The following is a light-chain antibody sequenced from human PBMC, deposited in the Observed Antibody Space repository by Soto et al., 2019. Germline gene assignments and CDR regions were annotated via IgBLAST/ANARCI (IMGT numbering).Light chain of an antibody. V-gene: IGLV2-23*01. CDR1: STDVGSYNL. CDR3: GTWDTSLSGWV. J-gene: IGLJ3*02. Sequence: QSALTQPASVSGSPGQSITISCTGTSTDVGSYNLVSWYQQHPGKAPKFIIYEGVKRPSGVSNRFSGSKSGDTASLTISGLQAADEAYYYCGTWDTSLSGWVFGGGTKLTVL. CDR2: EGV.